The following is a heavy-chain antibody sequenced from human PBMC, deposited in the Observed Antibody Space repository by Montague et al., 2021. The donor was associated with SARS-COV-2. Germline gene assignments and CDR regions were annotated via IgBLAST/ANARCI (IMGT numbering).Heavy chain of an antibody. V-gene: IGHV4-39*01. Sequence: SETLSLTCSVSGGSISSSSYFWGWIRQPPGKGLEWIGSIYYIGGTYSNSSLKSRVTISVDTSKNQFSLKLSSVTAADTAVYYCARHLNYRNYGGDDYWGQGTLVTVSS. CDR1: GGSISSSSYF. J-gene: IGHJ4*02. D-gene: IGHD4-11*01. CDR2: IYYIGGT. CDR3: ARHLNYRNYGGDDY.